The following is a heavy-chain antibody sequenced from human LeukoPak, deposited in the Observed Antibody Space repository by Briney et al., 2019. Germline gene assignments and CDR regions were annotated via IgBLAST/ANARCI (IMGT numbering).Heavy chain of an antibody. J-gene: IGHJ4*02. CDR2: MSPDGNKK. V-gene: IGHV3-30-3*01. Sequence: GRSLRLSCAASGFTFSDYNMHWVRQAPGKGLDWVALMSPDGNKKYYADSVKGRFTISRDNSKNTVDLQLNSLRAEDTAVYYCARGLIRRYTFDYCGQGTLVTVSS. CDR1: GFTFSDYN. D-gene: IGHD3-16*01. CDR3: ARGLIRRYTFDY.